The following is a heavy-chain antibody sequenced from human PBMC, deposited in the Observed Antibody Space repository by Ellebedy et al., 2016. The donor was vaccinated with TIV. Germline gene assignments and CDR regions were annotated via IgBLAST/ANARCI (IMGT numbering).Heavy chain of an antibody. V-gene: IGHV1-69*13. CDR3: ARGSGSYSYLGMDV. D-gene: IGHD1-26*01. J-gene: IGHJ6*02. CDR2: NIPIFGTA. Sequence: AASVKVSCKASGGTFSSYAISWVRQAPGQGLEWMGGNIPIFGTANYAQKFQGRVTITADESTSTAYMELSSLRSEDTAVYYCARGSGSYSYLGMDVWGQGTTVTVSS. CDR1: GGTFSSYA.